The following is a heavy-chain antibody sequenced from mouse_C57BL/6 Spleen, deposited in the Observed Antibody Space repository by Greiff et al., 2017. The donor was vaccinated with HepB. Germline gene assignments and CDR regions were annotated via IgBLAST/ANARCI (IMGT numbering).Heavy chain of an antibody. Sequence: DVQLQESGPGLVKPSQSLSLTCSVTGYSITSGYYWNWIRQFPGNKLEWMGYISYDGSNNYKPSLKNRISITRDTSKNQFFLKLNSVTTEDTATYYWARGGGNYGFADWGQGTLVTVAA. D-gene: IGHD2-1*01. CDR2: ISYDGSN. J-gene: IGHJ3*01. CDR1: GYSITSGYY. CDR3: ARGGGNYGFAD. V-gene: IGHV3-6*01.